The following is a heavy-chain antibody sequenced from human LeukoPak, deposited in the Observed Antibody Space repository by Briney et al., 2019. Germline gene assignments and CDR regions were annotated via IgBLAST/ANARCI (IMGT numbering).Heavy chain of an antibody. Sequence: ASVKVSCKASGYTFTSYDINWVRQATGQGLEWMGWMNPNSGNTGYAQKFQGRVTMTRNTSISTAYMELSSLRSEDTAVYYCASLWYYYDSSGYYSEYWGQGTLVTVSS. D-gene: IGHD3-22*01. CDR2: MNPNSGNT. CDR3: ASLWYYYDSSGYYSEY. CDR1: GYTFTSYD. J-gene: IGHJ4*02. V-gene: IGHV1-8*01.